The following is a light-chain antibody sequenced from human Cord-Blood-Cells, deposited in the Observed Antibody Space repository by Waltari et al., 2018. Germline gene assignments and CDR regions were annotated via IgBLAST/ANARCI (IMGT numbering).Light chain of an antibody. V-gene: IGKV1-5*03. J-gene: IGKJ5*01. CDR3: QQYNSYSIT. CDR2: KAS. Sequence: ITCRASQSISSWLAWYQQKPGKAPKLLIYKASSLESGVPSRFSGSGSGTEFTLTISSLQPDDFATYYCQQYNSYSITFGQGTRLEIK. CDR1: QSISSW.